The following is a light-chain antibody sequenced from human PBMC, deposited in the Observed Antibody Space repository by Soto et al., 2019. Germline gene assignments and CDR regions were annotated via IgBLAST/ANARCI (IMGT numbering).Light chain of an antibody. V-gene: IGLV2-8*01. CDR1: VSDVGGYNY. Sequence: QSALTQPPSASGSPGQSVTISCTGTVSDVGGYNYVSWYQQHPGKAPKLMIYAVSQRPSGVSDRFSGSKSGNTASLTVSGLQAEDEDDYYCSSYAGRDTYVVFGGGTKLTVL. CDR3: SSYAGRDTYVV. CDR2: AVS. J-gene: IGLJ2*01.